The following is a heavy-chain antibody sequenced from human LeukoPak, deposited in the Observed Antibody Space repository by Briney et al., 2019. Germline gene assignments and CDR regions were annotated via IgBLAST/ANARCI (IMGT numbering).Heavy chain of an antibody. CDR3: ARTYSSSVPFDY. CDR2: IYYSGST. CDR1: AGSINSGDYY. J-gene: IGHJ4*02. D-gene: IGHD6-6*01. V-gene: IGHV4-61*08. Sequence: TLSLTCTVSAGSINSGDYYWSWIRQPPGKGLEWIGYIYYSGSTNYNPSLKSRVTISVDTSKNQFSLKLSSVTAADTAVYYCARTYSSSVPFDYWGQGTLVTVSS.